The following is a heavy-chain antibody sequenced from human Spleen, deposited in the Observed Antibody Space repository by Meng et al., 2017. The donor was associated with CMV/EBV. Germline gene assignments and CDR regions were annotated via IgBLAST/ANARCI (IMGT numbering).Heavy chain of an antibody. J-gene: IGHJ4*02. CDR3: AREMVSGSGSNYVLGTRTGLDY. D-gene: IGHD1-26*01. CDR2: IYHSGST. CDR1: GYSTTSGYS. Sequence: SETLSLTCTVFGYSTTSGYSWGCIRQPPGKGLQWIGSIYHSGSTYYNPSLKGRVTISVDTSKNQFSLKLSSVTAADTAVYYCAREMVSGSGSNYVLGTRTGLDYWGQGTLVTVSS. V-gene: IGHV4-38-2*02.